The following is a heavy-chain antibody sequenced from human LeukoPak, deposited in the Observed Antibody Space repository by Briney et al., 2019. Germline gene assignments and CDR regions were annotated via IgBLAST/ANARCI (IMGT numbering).Heavy chain of an antibody. CDR1: GGSISSSNW. J-gene: IGHJ5*02. CDR2: INGDGSGT. D-gene: IGHD3-10*01. V-gene: IGHV3-74*01. CDR3: TRVDRDYNDNKSLRFDP. Sequence: ETLSLTCAVSGGSISSSNWWSWVRQPPGKGLVWVSRINGDGSGTNYADSVKGRFTISRDNSKNTLYLQMNSLRVEDAAVYYCTRVDRDYNDNKSLRFDPWGQGTLVTVSS.